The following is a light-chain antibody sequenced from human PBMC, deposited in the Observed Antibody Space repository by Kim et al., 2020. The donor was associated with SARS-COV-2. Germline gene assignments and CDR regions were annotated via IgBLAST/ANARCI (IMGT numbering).Light chain of an antibody. J-gene: IGLJ1*01. CDR2: DVS. V-gene: IGLV2-11*01. Sequence: QSALTRPRTVSGSPGQSVTISCTGTRSDVGGYNYVSWYQQHPGKAPKLMIYDVSKRPSGVPDRFSGSKSGNTASLTISGLQAEDEADYYCCSYAGSYTYVFGTGTKVTVL. CDR3: CSYAGSYTYV. CDR1: RSDVGGYNY.